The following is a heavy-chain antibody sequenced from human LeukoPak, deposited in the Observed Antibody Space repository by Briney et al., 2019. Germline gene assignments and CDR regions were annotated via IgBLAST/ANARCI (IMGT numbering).Heavy chain of an antibody. CDR2: FSYGGNT. CDR1: GVSITGGGYY. CDR3: ARGDYDSSDYLYYFDP. D-gene: IGHD3-22*01. J-gene: IGHJ4*02. V-gene: IGHV4-31*03. Sequence: SETLSLTCTVSGVSITGGGYYWTWIRQHPEKGLEWIGYFSYGGNTYYNPSLKSRVTISVDTATNQFSLKVRSVTAADTAVYYCARGDYDSSDYLYYFDPWGQGTPVTVSS.